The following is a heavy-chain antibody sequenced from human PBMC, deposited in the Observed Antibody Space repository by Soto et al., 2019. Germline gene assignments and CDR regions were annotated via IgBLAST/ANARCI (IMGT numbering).Heavy chain of an antibody. CDR3: AKGSVNFHY. D-gene: IGHD3-3*01. Sequence: EVQLLESGGGLVQPGGSLRLSCAASGFTFSSDAMSWVRQAPGKGLEWVSSVSGSGGSTYYADSVKGRFTISRDNSKNTLYLQMNSLRAEDTALYHCAKGSVNFHYWGQGTLVTVSS. V-gene: IGHV3-23*01. CDR1: GFTFSSDA. CDR2: VSGSGGST. J-gene: IGHJ4*02.